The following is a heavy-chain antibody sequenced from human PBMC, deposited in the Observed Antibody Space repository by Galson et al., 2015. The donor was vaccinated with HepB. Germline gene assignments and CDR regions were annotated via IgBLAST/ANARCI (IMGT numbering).Heavy chain of an antibody. J-gene: IGHJ4*02. Sequence: SLRLSCAASGFTFSSYWMTWVRQAPGKGLEWVANIKQDGREKNYVDSVEGRFTISRHIARNSLYLQMNSLRVDDTAVYYCARGESLVDTSLQTHHYFDYWGQGTLVTVSS. V-gene: IGHV3-7*03. CDR3: ARGESLVDTSLQTHHYFDY. CDR2: IKQDGREK. CDR1: GFTFSSYW. D-gene: IGHD6-6*01.